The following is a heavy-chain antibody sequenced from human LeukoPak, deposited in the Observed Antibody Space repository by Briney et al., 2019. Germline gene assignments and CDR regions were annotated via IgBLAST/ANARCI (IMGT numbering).Heavy chain of an antibody. D-gene: IGHD2/OR15-2a*01. Sequence: GGSLRLSCAASGFIVSSNYMSWVRQAPGKGLEWVSVIYSGGSTYYADSVKGRFTISRHNSKNTLYLQMNSLRAEDTAVYYCARDFRAFGYYGMDVWGQGTTVTVSS. CDR3: ARDFRAFGYYGMDV. CDR1: GFIVSSNY. CDR2: IYSGGST. J-gene: IGHJ6*02. V-gene: IGHV3-53*04.